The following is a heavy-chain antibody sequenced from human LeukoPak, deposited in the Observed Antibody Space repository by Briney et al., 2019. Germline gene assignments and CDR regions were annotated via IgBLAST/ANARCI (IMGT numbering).Heavy chain of an antibody. J-gene: IGHJ6*03. CDR1: GGSISSYY. D-gene: IGHD5-24*01. Sequence: SETLSLTCTVSGGSISSYYWTWIRQPPGKGLEYIGYIYYSGSTNYNPSLKSRVTISLDTSKNQFSLKLSSVTAADTAVYYCARVEGYYYYYMDVWGKGTTVTISS. V-gene: IGHV4-59*12. CDR3: ARVEGYYYYYMDV. CDR2: IYYSGST.